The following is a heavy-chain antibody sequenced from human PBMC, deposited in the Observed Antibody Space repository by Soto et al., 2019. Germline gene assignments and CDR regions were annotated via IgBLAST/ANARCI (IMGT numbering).Heavy chain of an antibody. CDR1: GFTVSSDY. V-gene: IGHV3-66*01. J-gene: IGHJ6*03. Sequence: GGSLRLSCAVSGFTVSSDYMSWVRQAPGKGLEWVSAIYSGGGTYYADSVKGRFTISRDNSKNTLYLQMNSLRAEDTAVYYCAKGFGYCSGSSCRINMDVWGKGTTVTVSS. D-gene: IGHD2-15*01. CDR2: IYSGGGT. CDR3: AKGFGYCSGSSCRINMDV.